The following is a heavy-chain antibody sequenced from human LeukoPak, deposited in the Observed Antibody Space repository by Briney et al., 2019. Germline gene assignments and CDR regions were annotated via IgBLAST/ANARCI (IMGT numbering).Heavy chain of an antibody. J-gene: IGHJ4*02. V-gene: IGHV1-69*04. D-gene: IGHD2-2*01. CDR1: GGTFSSYA. Sequence: SVKVSCKASGGTFSSYAISWVRQAPGQGLEWMGRIIPILGIANYAQKFQGRVTITADKSTSTAYMELSSLRSEGTAVYYCARPSYSTTHQPLGYWGQGTLVTVSS. CDR3: ARPSYSTTHQPLGY. CDR2: IIPILGIA.